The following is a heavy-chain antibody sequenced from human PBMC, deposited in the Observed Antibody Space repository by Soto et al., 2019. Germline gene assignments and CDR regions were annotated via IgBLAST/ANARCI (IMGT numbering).Heavy chain of an antibody. V-gene: IGHV4-30-2*01. Sequence: SETLSLTCTVSGGSISGYSWSWIRQPPGKGLEWIGYIYHSGSTYYNPSLKSRVTISVDRSKNQFSLKLSSVTAADTAVYYCAAGGGLPRYYWGQGTLVTVSS. CDR1: GGSISGYS. D-gene: IGHD5-12*01. CDR3: AAGGGLPRYY. CDR2: IYHSGST. J-gene: IGHJ4*02.